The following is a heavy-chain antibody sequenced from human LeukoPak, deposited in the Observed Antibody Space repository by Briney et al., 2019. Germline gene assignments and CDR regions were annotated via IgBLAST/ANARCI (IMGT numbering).Heavy chain of an antibody. CDR3: ARDLNWGQGAFDI. D-gene: IGHD7-27*01. CDR2: ISSSGSTI. J-gene: IGHJ3*02. Sequence: GGSLRLSCAASGFTFSSYEMNWVRQAPGKGLEWVSYISSSGSTIYYADSVKGRFTISRDYAKNSLYLQMNSLRAEDTAVYYCARDLNWGQGAFDIWGQGTMVTVSS. V-gene: IGHV3-48*03. CDR1: GFTFSSYE.